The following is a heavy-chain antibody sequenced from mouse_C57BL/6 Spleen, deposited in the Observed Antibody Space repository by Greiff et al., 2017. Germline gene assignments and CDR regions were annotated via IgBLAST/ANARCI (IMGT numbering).Heavy chain of an antibody. J-gene: IGHJ2*01. Sequence: EVHLVESGEGLVKPGGSLKLSCAASGFTFSSYAMSWVRQTPEKRLEWVAYISSGGDYIYYADTVKGRFTISRDNARNTLYLQMSSLKSEDTAMYYCTRGGAISGLLLDYWGQGTTLTVSS. CDR3: TRGGAISGLLLDY. V-gene: IGHV5-9-1*02. D-gene: IGHD1-1*01. CDR1: GFTFSSYA. CDR2: ISSGGDYI.